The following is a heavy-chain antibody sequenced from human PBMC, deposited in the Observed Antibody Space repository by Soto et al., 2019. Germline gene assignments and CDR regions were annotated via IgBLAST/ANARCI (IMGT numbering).Heavy chain of an antibody. V-gene: IGHV3-48*03. J-gene: IGHJ6*02. Sequence: PGGSLRLSCAASGFTFSSYEMNWVRQAPGKGLEWVSYISSSGSTIYYADSVKARFTISRDNAKNSLYLQMNSLRAEDTAVYYCARDHKGGYYYYGMDVWGQGTTVTVSS. CDR2: ISSSGSTI. CDR3: ARDHKGGYYYYGMDV. CDR1: GFTFSSYE.